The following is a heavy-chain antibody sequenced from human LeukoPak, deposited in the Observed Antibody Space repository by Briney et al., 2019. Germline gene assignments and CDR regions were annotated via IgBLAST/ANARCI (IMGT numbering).Heavy chain of an antibody. CDR2: ISGSGGST. Sequence: PGGSLRLSCAASGFTFSSYAMSWVRQAPGKGLEGVSAISGSGGSTYYADSVKGRFTISRDNSKNTLYLQMNSLRAEDTAVYYCAKDVVVAATAVWYFDYWGQGTLVTVSS. CDR3: AKDVVVAATAVWYFDY. D-gene: IGHD2-15*01. V-gene: IGHV3-23*01. J-gene: IGHJ4*02. CDR1: GFTFSSYA.